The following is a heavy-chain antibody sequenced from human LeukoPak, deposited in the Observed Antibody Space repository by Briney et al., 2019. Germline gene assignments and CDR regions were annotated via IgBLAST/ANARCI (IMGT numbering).Heavy chain of an antibody. Sequence: GASVKVSCKASGYTFTGYYMHWVRQAPGQGLEWMGWINPNIGGTNYAQKFQGRVTMARDTSISTAYMELSRLRCDDTAVYYCAKGTFDWLSPHFDYWGQGTLVTVSS. CDR2: INPNIGGT. V-gene: IGHV1-2*02. CDR1: GYTFTGYY. CDR3: AKGTFDWLSPHFDY. D-gene: IGHD3-9*01. J-gene: IGHJ4*02.